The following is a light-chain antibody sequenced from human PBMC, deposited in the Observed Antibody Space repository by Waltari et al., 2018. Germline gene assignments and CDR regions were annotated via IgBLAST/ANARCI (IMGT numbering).Light chain of an antibody. CDR2: TDT. J-gene: IGLJ2*01. CDR3: AAWDDILKAVL. V-gene: IGLV1-44*01. CDR1: SSNLGLHT. Sequence: QSVLTQPPSASGTPGQRLTISCSGSSSNLGLHTFNWYRQLPGTAPNLVISTDTRRPSGVPDRFSGARSGTSASLAISGLQSEDEADYFCAAWDDILKAVLFGGGTKLTVL.